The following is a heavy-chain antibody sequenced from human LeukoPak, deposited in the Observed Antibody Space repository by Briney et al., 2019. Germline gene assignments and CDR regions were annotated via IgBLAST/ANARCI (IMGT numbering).Heavy chain of an antibody. Sequence: SETLSLTCAVYGGSFSGYYWSWIRQPPGKGLEWIGEMNHSGSTNYNPSLKSRVTISVDTSKNQFSLKLSSVTAADTAVYYCARVGGSGSYYNRYYYYMDVWGKGTTVTVSS. D-gene: IGHD3-10*01. V-gene: IGHV4-34*01. CDR1: GGSFSGYY. J-gene: IGHJ6*03. CDR2: MNHSGST. CDR3: ARVGGSGSYYNRYYYYMDV.